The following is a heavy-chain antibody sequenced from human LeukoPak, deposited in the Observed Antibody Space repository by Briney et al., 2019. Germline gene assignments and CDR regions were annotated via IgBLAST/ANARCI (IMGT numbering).Heavy chain of an antibody. Sequence: SETLSLTCTVSGGSISSYYWSWIRQLPGKGLEWIGYIYYSGSTNYNPSLKSRVTISVDTSKNQFSLKLSSVTAADTAVYYCASSIAVASLGFDPWGQGTLVTVSS. CDR3: ASSIAVASLGFDP. V-gene: IGHV4-59*08. CDR2: IYYSGST. CDR1: GGSISSYY. D-gene: IGHD6-19*01. J-gene: IGHJ5*02.